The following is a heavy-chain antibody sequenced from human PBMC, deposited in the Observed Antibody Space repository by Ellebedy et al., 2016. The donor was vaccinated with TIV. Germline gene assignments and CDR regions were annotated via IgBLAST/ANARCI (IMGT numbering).Heavy chain of an antibody. V-gene: IGHV3-30-3*01. CDR3: ARDLTQYASGAGLSDS. J-gene: IGHJ4*02. D-gene: IGHD2-2*01. Sequence: GESLKISCEASGFPFRNYAMHWVRQSPRKGLEWVAIVSFDIDKKFYTDSVKGRFTISRDNSKNTLYLDMNSLGVDDTAVYYCARDLTQYASGAGLSDSWGLGTLVTASS. CDR2: VSFDIDKK. CDR1: GFPFRNYA.